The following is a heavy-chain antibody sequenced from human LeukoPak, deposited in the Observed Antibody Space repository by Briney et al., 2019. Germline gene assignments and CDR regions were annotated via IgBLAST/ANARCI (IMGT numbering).Heavy chain of an antibody. Sequence: PGGSLRLSCAASGFTFSSYTMNWVRQAPGKGLEWVSSISSSSSYIYYADSVKGRFTISRDNSKNTLYLQMNSLRAEDTAVYYCAKDLRRYSSSCLPFDYWGQGTLVTVSS. D-gene: IGHD6-13*01. CDR2: ISSSSSYI. CDR3: AKDLRRYSSSCLPFDY. V-gene: IGHV3-21*01. J-gene: IGHJ4*02. CDR1: GFTFSSYT.